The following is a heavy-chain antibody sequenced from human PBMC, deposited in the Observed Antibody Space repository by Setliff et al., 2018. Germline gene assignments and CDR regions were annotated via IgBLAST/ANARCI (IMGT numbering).Heavy chain of an antibody. CDR3: ARESGSPRYMDV. CDR2: IIPIFGTT. J-gene: IGHJ6*03. V-gene: IGHV1-69*13. D-gene: IGHD3-3*01. Sequence: SVKVSCKASGGTFNNYVISWVRQAPGQGLKWMGGIIPIFGTTKYAQKFQGRVTITADESTSTAYMELSSLRSEDTAVYYCARESGSPRYMDVWGNGTTVTVSS. CDR1: GGTFNNYV.